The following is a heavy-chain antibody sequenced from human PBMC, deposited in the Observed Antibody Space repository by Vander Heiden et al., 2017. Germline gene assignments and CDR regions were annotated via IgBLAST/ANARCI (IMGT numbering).Heavy chain of an antibody. CDR1: GYTFTSYG. CDR2: ISAYNGNT. V-gene: IGHV1-18*01. D-gene: IGHD2-2*01. J-gene: IGHJ4*02. CDR3: ARETGLGYCSSTSCYRYYFDY. Sequence: QVQLVQSGAEVKKPGASVKVSCKASGYTFTSYGICWVRQAPGQGLEWMGWISAYNGNTNYAQKLQGRVTMTTDTSTSTAYMELRSLRSDDTAVYYCARETGLGYCSSTSCYRYYFDYWGQGTLVTVSS.